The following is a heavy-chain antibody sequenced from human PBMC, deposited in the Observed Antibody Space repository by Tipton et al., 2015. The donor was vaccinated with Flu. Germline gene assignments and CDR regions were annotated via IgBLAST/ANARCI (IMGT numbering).Heavy chain of an antibody. Sequence: QLVQSGAEEKKPGASVKVSCKASGYTLTDCDITWVRQASGQGLEWMGWMNPNSGNTGYAQKFQGRVTMTRNTSISTAYMELSSLISEDAAVYFCGGGQVKQWPHRLAYWGQGTLVTVSS. V-gene: IGHV1-8*01. CDR2: MNPNSGNT. J-gene: IGHJ4*02. D-gene: IGHD6-19*01. CDR1: GYTLTDCD. CDR3: GGGQVKQWPHRLAY.